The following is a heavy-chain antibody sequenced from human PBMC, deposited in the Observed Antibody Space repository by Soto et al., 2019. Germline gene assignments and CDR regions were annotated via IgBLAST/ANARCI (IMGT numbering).Heavy chain of an antibody. D-gene: IGHD1-1*01. CDR1: GGSISSYY. CDR3: ARRYGRAFDY. V-gene: IGHV4-59*08. CDR2: IYYSGST. Sequence: QVQLQESGAGLVKPSETLSLTCTVSGGSISSYYWSWIRQPPGKGLEWIGYIYYSGSTNYNPSLKSGVTISVDTSKNAFTLQRSSVTAADTAVYCWARRYGRAFDYWGQGTLVTVSS. J-gene: IGHJ4*02.